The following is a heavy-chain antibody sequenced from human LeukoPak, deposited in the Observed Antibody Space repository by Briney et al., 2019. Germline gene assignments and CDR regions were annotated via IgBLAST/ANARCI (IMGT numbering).Heavy chain of an antibody. J-gene: IGHJ3*02. CDR3: ARDWLGYCSSTSCPESSAFDI. V-gene: IGHV3-48*03. CDR1: GFTFSSYE. CDR2: ISSSGSTI. Sequence: WGSLRLSCAASGFTFSSYEMNWVRQAPGKGLEWVSYISSSGSTIYYADSVKGRFTISRDNAKNSLYLQMNSLRAEDTAVYYCARDWLGYCSSTSCPESSAFDIWGQGTMVTVSS. D-gene: IGHD2-2*01.